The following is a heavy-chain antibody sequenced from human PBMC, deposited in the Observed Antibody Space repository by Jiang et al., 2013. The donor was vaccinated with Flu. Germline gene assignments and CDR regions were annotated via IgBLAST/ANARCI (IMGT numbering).Heavy chain of an antibody. CDR3: ARVFYYDSSGYYFDY. V-gene: IGHV1-2*02. Sequence: AQKFQGRVTMTRDTSISTAYMELSRLRSDDTAVYYCARVFYYDSSGYYFDYWGQGALVTVSS. J-gene: IGHJ4*02. D-gene: IGHD3-22*01.